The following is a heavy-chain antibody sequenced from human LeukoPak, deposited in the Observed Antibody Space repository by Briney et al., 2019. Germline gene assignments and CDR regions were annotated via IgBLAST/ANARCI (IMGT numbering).Heavy chain of an antibody. J-gene: IGHJ4*02. CDR2: ISGSGGST. V-gene: IGHV3-23*01. D-gene: IGHD5/OR15-5a*01. Sequence: GGSLRLSCAASGFTFSSYAMSWVRQAPGKGLEWVSAISGSGGSTYYADSVKGRFTISRDNSKNTVYLQMNSLRAEDTAVFYCARETGSAVGSTDFDYWGQGALVTVSS. CDR1: GFTFSSYA. CDR3: ARETGSAVGSTDFDY.